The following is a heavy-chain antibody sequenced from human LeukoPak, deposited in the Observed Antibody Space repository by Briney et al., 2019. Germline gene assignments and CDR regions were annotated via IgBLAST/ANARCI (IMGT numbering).Heavy chain of an antibody. CDR1: GGSINRYY. D-gene: IGHD3-10*01. CDR2: IYYSGSN. Sequence: PSETLSHTCTVSGGSINRYYWSWLRQPPGKGLECIGYIYYSGSNNYNPSLKSRVTISVDTSKKQFSLKLSSVTAADTAVYYCASEHIGDSKSDDAFDIWGQGTMVTVSS. V-gene: IGHV4-59*01. CDR3: ASEHIGDSKSDDAFDI. J-gene: IGHJ3*02.